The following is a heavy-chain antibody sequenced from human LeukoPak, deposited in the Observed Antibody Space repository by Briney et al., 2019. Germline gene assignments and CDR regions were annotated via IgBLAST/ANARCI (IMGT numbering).Heavy chain of an antibody. CDR1: GGSISSYY. J-gene: IGHJ6*02. D-gene: IGHD5-18*01. Sequence: SETLSLTCTGSGGSISSYYWSWIRQPPGKGLEWIGYIYYSGSTNYNPSLKSRVTISVDTSKNQFSLKLSSVTAADTAVYYCARGGYVDTAMVFSNPYYYYGMDVWGQGTTVTVSS. CDR2: IYYSGST. CDR3: ARGGYVDTAMVFSNPYYYYGMDV. V-gene: IGHV4-59*01.